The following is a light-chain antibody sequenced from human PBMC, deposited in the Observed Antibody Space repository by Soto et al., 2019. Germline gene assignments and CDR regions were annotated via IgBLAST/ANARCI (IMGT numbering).Light chain of an antibody. J-gene: IGKJ1*01. Sequence: EVTKSRGTLYLYKRERATLSCRASQSLSSSQLAWYQQKPGQAPRLLIHDASSRATGISDRFTGSGSGTDFTLTITTLEPEDFAVYYCQQYGSSPRTFGLVTKVDIK. V-gene: IGKV3-20*01. CDR3: QQYGSSPRT. CDR2: DAS. CDR1: QSLSSSQ.